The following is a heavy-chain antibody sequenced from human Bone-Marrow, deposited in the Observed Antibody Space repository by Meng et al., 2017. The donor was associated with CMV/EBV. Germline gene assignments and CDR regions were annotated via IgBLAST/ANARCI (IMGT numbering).Heavy chain of an antibody. D-gene: IGHD6-13*01. J-gene: IGHJ4*02. CDR1: GFTFSSYW. V-gene: IGHV3-7*01. CDR3: ARDGSSSWYSFDY. CDR2: IKQDGSEK. Sequence: GESLKISCAASGFTFSSYWMSWVRQAPGKGLEWVANIKQDGSEKYYVDSVKGRFTISRDNAKNSLYLQMNSLRAEDTAVYYCARDGSSSWYSFDYWGQGTRVTVSS.